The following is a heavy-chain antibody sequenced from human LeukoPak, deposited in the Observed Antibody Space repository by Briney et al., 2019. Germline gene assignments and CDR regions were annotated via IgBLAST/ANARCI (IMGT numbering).Heavy chain of an antibody. J-gene: IGHJ5*02. CDR3: ARVAGWHWFDP. CDR1: GFTFSSYD. Sequence: GALRLSCAAYGFTFSSYDMTWVRRAPGRGLEWVSSIRPSGDNTYYGDSVKGRFTISRDNSKNTVYLQMNNMRVDDTAVYYCARVAGWHWFDPWGQGTLVTVSS. D-gene: IGHD6-19*01. V-gene: IGHV3-23*01. CDR2: IRPSGDNT.